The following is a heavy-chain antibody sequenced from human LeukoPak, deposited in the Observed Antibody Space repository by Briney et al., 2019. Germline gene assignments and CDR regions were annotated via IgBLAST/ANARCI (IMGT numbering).Heavy chain of an antibody. CDR3: ARHGPGFTSSPGPDY. CDR1: GGSFSGYY. CDR2: INHSGST. V-gene: IGHV4-34*01. Sequence: SETLSLTCAVYGGSFSGYYWSWIRQPPGKGLEWIGEINHSGSTNYNPSLKSRVTISVDTSKNQFSLKLSSVTAADTAVYYCARHGPGFTSSPGPDYWGQGTLVTVSS. D-gene: IGHD3-10*01. J-gene: IGHJ4*02.